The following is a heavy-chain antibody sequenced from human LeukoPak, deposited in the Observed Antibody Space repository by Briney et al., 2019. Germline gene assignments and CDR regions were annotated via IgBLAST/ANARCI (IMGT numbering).Heavy chain of an antibody. D-gene: IGHD3-22*01. CDR1: GGSFSGYY. Sequence: PSETLSLTCAVYGGSFSGYYWSWIRQPPGKGREWIGEINHSGSTNYNPSLKSRVTISVDTSKNQFSLKLSSVTAADTAVYYCTRGSIAYYYMDVWGKGTTVTISS. CDR3: TRGSIAYYYMDV. CDR2: INHSGST. V-gene: IGHV4-34*01. J-gene: IGHJ6*03.